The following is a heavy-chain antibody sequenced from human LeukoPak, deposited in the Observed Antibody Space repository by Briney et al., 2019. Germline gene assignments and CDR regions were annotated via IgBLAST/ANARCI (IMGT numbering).Heavy chain of an antibody. CDR1: GFTFSSYG. CDR3: ARDGDEYSYGYGDAFDI. J-gene: IGHJ4*02. Sequence: PGGSLRLSCAASGFTFSSYGMHWVRQAPGKGLEWVSYITGGSYTIYYAQSVRGRFTISRDNAKNSLYLQMNSLRVEDTAVYCARDGDEYSYGYGDAFDIWGQGTLVTVSS. CDR2: ITGGSYTI. D-gene: IGHD5-18*01. V-gene: IGHV3-48*01.